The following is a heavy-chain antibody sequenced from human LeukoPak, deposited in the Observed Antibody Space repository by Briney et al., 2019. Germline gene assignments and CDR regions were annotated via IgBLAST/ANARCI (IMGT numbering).Heavy chain of an antibody. CDR3: ARGYSSSWYQY. CDR1: GGSFSGYY. CDR2: INHSGST. V-gene: IGHV4-34*01. D-gene: IGHD6-13*01. J-gene: IGHJ4*02. Sequence: PSETLSLTCAVYGGSFSGYYWSWIRQPPGKGLEWIGEINHSGSTNYNPSLKSRVTISVDTSKNQFSLKLSSVTAADTAVYYCARGYSSSWYQYWGQGTLVTVSS.